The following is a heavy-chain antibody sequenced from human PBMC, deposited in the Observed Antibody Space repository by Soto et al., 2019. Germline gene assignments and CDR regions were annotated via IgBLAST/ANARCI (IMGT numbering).Heavy chain of an antibody. D-gene: IGHD1-26*01. CDR3: AKRGGSYSPFDY. J-gene: IGHJ4*02. Sequence: SETLSLTCAVSSGSIISNNWWNWVRQPPGKGLEWIGEIYHTGSTNYNPSLKSRVTISVDKSKDQVSLKLNSVTAADTAVYYCAKRGGSYSPFDYWGQGTLVTVSS. CDR1: SGSIISNNW. V-gene: IGHV4-4*02. CDR2: IYHTGST.